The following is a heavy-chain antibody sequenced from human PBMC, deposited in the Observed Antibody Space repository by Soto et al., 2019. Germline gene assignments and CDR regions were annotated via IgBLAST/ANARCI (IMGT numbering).Heavy chain of an antibody. CDR3: ARDGVRGGWYYFDL. J-gene: IGHJ4*02. Sequence: QVQLVQSGAEVKKPGASVKVSCKTSGYTFTGYYIHWVRQAPGQGLEWMGWINPNSGVTKSTQKFEGRVTMTRDTSIRTVYMQLSLTSDDTAVYYCARDGVRGGWYYFDLWGQGTQVSVSS. CDR1: GYTFTGYY. D-gene: IGHD6-19*01. CDR2: INPNSGVT. V-gene: IGHV1-2*02.